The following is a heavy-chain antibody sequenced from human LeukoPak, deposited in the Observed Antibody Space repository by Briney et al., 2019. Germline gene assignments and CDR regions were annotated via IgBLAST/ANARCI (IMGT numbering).Heavy chain of an antibody. CDR3: ARANRREYSSGWYDAFDI. J-gene: IGHJ3*02. D-gene: IGHD6-19*01. CDR1: GYTFTSYY. V-gene: IGHV1-46*01. CDR2: INPRGGST. Sequence: GASVKVCCKASGYTFTSYYMHWVRQAPGQGLEWMGIINPRGGSTSYAQKFQGRVTMTRDMSTSTVYMELSSLRSEDTAVYYCARANRREYSSGWYDAFDIWGQGTMVTVSS.